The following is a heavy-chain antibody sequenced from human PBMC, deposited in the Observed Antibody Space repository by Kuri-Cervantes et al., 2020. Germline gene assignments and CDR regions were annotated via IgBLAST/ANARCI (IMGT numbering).Heavy chain of an antibody. D-gene: IGHD3-10*01. J-gene: IGHJ6*02. Sequence: LRLSCTVSGGSTSSGGYYWSWIRQHPGEGLEWIGYIYYSGSTYSNPSLKSRVTISVDTSKNQFSLGLSSVTAADTAVYYCARHAASMVRGVILYYYGMDVWGQGTTVTVSS. CDR3: ARHAASMVRGVILYYYGMDV. CDR2: IYYSGST. CDR1: GGSTSSGGYY. V-gene: IGHV4-31*03.